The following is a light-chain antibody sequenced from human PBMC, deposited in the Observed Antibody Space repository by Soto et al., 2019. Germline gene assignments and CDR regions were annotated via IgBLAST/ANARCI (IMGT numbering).Light chain of an antibody. J-gene: IGLJ3*02. CDR2: EGS. CDR3: CSYAGSSTWV. CDR1: SDDVGAYNS. V-gene: IGLV2-23*01. Sequence: QSALAQPASVSGSPGQSITISCTGTSDDVGAYNSVSWYQQHPGKAPKLMIYEGSKRPSGVSNRFSGSKSGNTASLTISGLQAEDEADYYCCSYAGSSTWVFGGGTKVTVL.